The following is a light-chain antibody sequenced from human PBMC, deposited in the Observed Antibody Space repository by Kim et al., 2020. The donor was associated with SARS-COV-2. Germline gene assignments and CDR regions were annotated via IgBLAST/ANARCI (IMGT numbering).Light chain of an antibody. J-gene: IGKJ2*01. CDR3: QQYGHSPYT. CDR2: GAS. V-gene: IGKV3-20*01. CDR1: QSVSSSS. Sequence: SSPGERATLSCRASQSVSSSSLAWYEQKRGQPPRLLIYGASNRATGIPDRFSGSGSGTDFTLTITRLEPEDFAVYYCQQYGHSPYTFGQGTKLEI.